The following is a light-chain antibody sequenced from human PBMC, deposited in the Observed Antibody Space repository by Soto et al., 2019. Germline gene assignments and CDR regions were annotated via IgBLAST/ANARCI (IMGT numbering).Light chain of an antibody. CDR3: QQYHNWPPLFT. Sequence: EIVMTQSPATLSVSPGERATLSCRASQNVRSNLAWYQQKPGQAPRLLIYGASTRATGIPARFSGGGSGTDFTLPISSLQSEDFAVYYCQQYHNWPPLFTFGPGTKVEIK. V-gene: IGKV3-15*01. J-gene: IGKJ3*01. CDR1: QNVRSN. CDR2: GAS.